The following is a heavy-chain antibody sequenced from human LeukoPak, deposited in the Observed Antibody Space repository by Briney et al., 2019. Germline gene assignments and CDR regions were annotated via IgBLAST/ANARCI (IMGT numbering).Heavy chain of an antibody. Sequence: SGRSLRLSCAASGFIFGDYAMHWVRQLPGKGLEWVSGISWNSGKRDYGDSVKGRFTSSRDNAKNSLYLQMNSLRVEDTALYYCVKHSGGDHGDYAAFDYWGQGTLVTVSS. J-gene: IGHJ4*02. CDR2: ISWNSGKR. CDR3: VKHSGGDHGDYAAFDY. CDR1: GFIFGDYA. D-gene: IGHD2-21*02. V-gene: IGHV3-9*01.